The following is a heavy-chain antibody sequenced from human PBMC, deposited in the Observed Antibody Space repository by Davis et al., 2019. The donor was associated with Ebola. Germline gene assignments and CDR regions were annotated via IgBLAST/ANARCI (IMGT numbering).Heavy chain of an antibody. Sequence: PSETLSLTCTVSGGSINSSSYYWGWIRQPPGKGLEWIGSIYYSGSTNYNPSLKSRVTISVDTSKNQFSLKLSSVTAADTAVYYCARDPGYCSSTSCPWGDYWGQGTLVTVSS. V-gene: IGHV4-39*07. CDR3: ARDPGYCSSTSCPWGDY. D-gene: IGHD2-2*01. CDR2: IYYSGST. J-gene: IGHJ4*02. CDR1: GGSINSSSYY.